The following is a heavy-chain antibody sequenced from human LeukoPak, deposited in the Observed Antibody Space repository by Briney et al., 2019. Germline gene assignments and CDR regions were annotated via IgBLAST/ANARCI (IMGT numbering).Heavy chain of an antibody. V-gene: IGHV3-23*01. J-gene: IGHJ4*02. CDR1: GFTFSSYP. D-gene: IGHD6-13*01. CDR2: ISGSGGST. CDR3: AKDIGTGSWYSRFDY. Sequence: GGSLRLSCAASGFTFSSYPMHWVRQAPGKGLEWVSAISGSGGSTYYADSVKGRFTISRDNSKNTLYLQMNSLRAEDTAVYYCAKDIGTGSWYSRFDYWGQGTLVTVSS.